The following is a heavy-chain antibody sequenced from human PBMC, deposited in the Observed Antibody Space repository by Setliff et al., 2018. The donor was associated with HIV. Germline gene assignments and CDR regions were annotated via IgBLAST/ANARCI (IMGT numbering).Heavy chain of an antibody. CDR2: MSYDGSEK. J-gene: IGHJ4*02. CDR3: ARETTTLVGDLLLFDY. D-gene: IGHD3-10*02. Sequence: PGGSLRLSCAASGFTFSRHAMHWVRQAPGKGLEWVAVMSYDGSEKYYADSVKGRFTVSRDNSKNTLYLQLNSLRVEDTAVYYCARETTTLVGDLLLFDYWGQGTLVTVSS. V-gene: IGHV3-30*01. CDR1: GFTFSRHA.